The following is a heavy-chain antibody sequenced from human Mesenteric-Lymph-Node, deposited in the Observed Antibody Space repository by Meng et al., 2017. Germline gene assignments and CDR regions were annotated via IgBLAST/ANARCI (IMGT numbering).Heavy chain of an antibody. CDR1: GGSISSGGYP. J-gene: IGHJ4*02. V-gene: IGHV4-30-4*08. D-gene: IGHD5-12*01. CDR2: IYSSGST. CDR3: AGDRRGVATVDY. Sequence: QVQLQESGPGLVEPSQTLHLTCTASGGSISSGGYPWTWIRQRPGKGLEWIGYIYSSGSTYYNPSLKSRITISVDTSKNQFSLRLTSVTAADTAVYYCAGDRRGVATVDYWGQGTLVTVSS.